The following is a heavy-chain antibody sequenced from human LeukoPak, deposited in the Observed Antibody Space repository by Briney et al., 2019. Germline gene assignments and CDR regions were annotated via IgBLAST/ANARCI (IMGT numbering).Heavy chain of an antibody. V-gene: IGHV4-34*01. D-gene: IGHD3-10*01. CDR1: GGSFSGYY. CDR3: ARGDTMVRGGPYYFDY. Sequence: PSETLSLTCAVYGGSFSGYYWSWIRQPPGKGLEWIGEINHSGSTNYNPSLESRVTISVDTSKNQFSLKLSSVTAADTAVYYCARGDTMVRGGPYYFDYWGQGTLVTVSS. CDR2: INHSGST. J-gene: IGHJ4*02.